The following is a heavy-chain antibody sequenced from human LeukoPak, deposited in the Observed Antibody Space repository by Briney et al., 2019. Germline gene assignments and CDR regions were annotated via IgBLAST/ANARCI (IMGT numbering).Heavy chain of an antibody. CDR2: IKQDGSEK. D-gene: IGHD5-18*01. Sequence: GGSLRLSCAASGFTFSSYWMSWVRQAPGKGLEWVANIKQDGSEKYYVDSVEGRFTISRDNAKSSLYLQMNSLRAEDTAVYYCARGGYHAYYLDYWGQGSLVTVSS. V-gene: IGHV3-7*01. CDR3: ARGGYHAYYLDY. CDR1: GFTFSSYW. J-gene: IGHJ4*02.